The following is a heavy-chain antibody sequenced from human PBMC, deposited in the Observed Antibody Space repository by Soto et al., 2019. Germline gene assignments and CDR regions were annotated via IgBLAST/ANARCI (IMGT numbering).Heavy chain of an antibody. CDR2: ISAYNGNT. Sequence: RASVKVSCKASGYTFTSYGISWVRQAPGQGLEWMGWISAYNGNTNYAQKLQGRVTMTTDTSTSTAYMELRSLRSDDTAVYYCARDWVYCSSTSCSEFDPWGQGTLVTVSS. CDR3: ARDWVYCSSTSCSEFDP. CDR1: GYTFTSYG. V-gene: IGHV1-18*01. J-gene: IGHJ5*02. D-gene: IGHD2-2*01.